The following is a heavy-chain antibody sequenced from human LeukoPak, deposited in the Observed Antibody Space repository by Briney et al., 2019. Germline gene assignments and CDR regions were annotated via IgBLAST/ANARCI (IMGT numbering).Heavy chain of an antibody. V-gene: IGHV3-21*06. D-gene: IGHD3-9*01. CDR1: GFTFSDHS. CDR2: ISSTGNYI. CDR3: ARDLTGTSFDY. J-gene: IGHJ4*02. Sequence: PGESLRLSCAVSGFTFSDHSMNWVRQAPGKGPEWVSFISSTGNYIYYADSVKGRFTISRDNGKNLVYLQMESLRVEDTAIYYCARDLTGTSFDYWGQGTRVTVSS.